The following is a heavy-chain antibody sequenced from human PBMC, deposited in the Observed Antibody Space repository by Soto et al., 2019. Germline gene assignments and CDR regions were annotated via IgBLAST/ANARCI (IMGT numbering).Heavy chain of an antibody. D-gene: IGHD3-9*01. CDR2: IYYSGST. V-gene: IGHV4-59*08. Sequence: SETLSLTCTVSGVSISSYYWSWIRQPPGKGLEWIGYIYYSGSTNYNPSLKSRVTISVDTSKNQFSLKLSSVTAADTAVYYCARLDYDMSYYYGMDVWGQGTTVTVSS. J-gene: IGHJ6*02. CDR3: ARLDYDMSYYYGMDV. CDR1: GVSISSYY.